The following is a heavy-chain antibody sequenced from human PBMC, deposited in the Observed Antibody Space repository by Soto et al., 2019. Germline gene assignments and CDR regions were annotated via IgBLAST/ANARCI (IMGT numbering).Heavy chain of an antibody. D-gene: IGHD3-9*01. J-gene: IGHJ4*02. CDR1: GGSISSSSYY. V-gene: IGHV4-39*01. Sequence: LSLTCTVSGGSISSSSYYWGWIRQPPGKGLEWIGSIYYSGSTYYNPSLKSRVTISVDTSKNQFSLKLSSVTAADTAVYYFARAGDILTGYYPYYFDYWGQGTLVTVSS. CDR2: IYYSGST. CDR3: ARAGDILTGYYPYYFDY.